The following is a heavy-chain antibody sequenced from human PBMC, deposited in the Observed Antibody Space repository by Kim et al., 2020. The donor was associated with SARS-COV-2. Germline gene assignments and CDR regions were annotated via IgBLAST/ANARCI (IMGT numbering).Heavy chain of an antibody. V-gene: IGHV3-30*01. D-gene: IGHD6-19*01. Sequence: DTVKGRLTVYRDNSQNTLFLQIDSLRPEDTAMYYCAREGHSSGRAGTFDYWGQGTLVTVSS. J-gene: IGHJ4*02. CDR3: AREGHSSGRAGTFDY.